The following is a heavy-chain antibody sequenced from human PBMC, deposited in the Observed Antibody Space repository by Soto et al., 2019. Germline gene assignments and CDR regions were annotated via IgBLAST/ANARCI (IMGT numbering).Heavy chain of an antibody. V-gene: IGHV4-39*01. CDR1: GGSISKSNYF. Sequence: QLQLQESGPGLVKSSETLSLTCTVSGGSISKSNYFWGWIRQAPGKGLEWIARILYTGTTSYHLSLKRRVAISVDASKNHFPLELNSVTAADTAVYYCARIGWGNGDSDYWGQGTLVTVAS. J-gene: IGHJ4*02. CDR2: ILYTGTT. D-gene: IGHD2-21*01. CDR3: ARIGWGNGDSDY.